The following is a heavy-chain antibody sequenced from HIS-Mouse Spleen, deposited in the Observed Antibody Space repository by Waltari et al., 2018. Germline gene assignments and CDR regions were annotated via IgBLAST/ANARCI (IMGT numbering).Heavy chain of an antibody. Sequence: EVQLVESGGGLVRPGGSLRLSGAASGCTFGSYSMHWVRQAPGKGLEWVSSISSSSSYIYYADSVKGRFTISRDNAKNSLYLQMNSLRAEDTAVYYCASLYYDILTGYYRDYWGQGTLVTVSS. J-gene: IGHJ4*02. CDR1: GCTFGSYS. D-gene: IGHD3-9*01. CDR2: ISSSSSYI. CDR3: ASLYYDILTGYYRDY. V-gene: IGHV3-21*01.